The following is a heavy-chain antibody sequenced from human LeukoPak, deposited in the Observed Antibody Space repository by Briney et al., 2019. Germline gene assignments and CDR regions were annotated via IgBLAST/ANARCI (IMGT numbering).Heavy chain of an antibody. D-gene: IGHD5-24*01. J-gene: IGHJ4*02. CDR2: INWNGGNS. CDR3: ARDRGWLQYIDY. V-gene: IGHV3-20*04. CDR1: GFTFGDYG. Sequence: GGSLRLSCAASGFTFGDYGMSWVRQAPGKGLEWVSSINWNGGNSAYADSVKGRFTISRDTAKDSLYLQLNSLRAEDTALYYCARDRGWLQYIDYWGQGTLVTVSS.